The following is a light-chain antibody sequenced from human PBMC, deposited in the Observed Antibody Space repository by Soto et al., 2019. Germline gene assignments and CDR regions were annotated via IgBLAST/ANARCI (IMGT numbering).Light chain of an antibody. CDR2: GNS. V-gene: IGLV1-40*01. Sequence: QSVLTQPPSVSGAPGQRVTISCTGSSYKIGAGYDVHWYQQLPGTAPKLLIYGNSNRPSGVADRFSGSKSGTSASLAITGLQDEDEADYYCQSYDSSLSGWVFGGGTKLTVL. CDR3: QSYDSSLSGWV. J-gene: IGLJ3*02. CDR1: SYKIGAGYD.